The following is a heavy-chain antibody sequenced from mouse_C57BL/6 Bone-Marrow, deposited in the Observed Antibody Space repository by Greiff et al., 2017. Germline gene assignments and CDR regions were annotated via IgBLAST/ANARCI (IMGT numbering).Heavy chain of an antibody. CDR2: LLPGSGST. V-gene: IGHV1-9*01. Sequence: QVQLQQSGAELMKPGASVKLSCKATGYTFTGYWIEWVKQRPGHGLEWIGELLPGSGSTNYNEKFKGKATFTADTSSSTAYMQLSSLTSEDSAVYYCARLDGNYVGDYWGQGTTLTVSS. CDR1: GYTFTGYW. CDR3: ARLDGNYVGDY. J-gene: IGHJ2*01. D-gene: IGHD2-1*01.